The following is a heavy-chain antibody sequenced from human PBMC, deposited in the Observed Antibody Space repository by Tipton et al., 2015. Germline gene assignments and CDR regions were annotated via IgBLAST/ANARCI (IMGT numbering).Heavy chain of an antibody. CDR1: GFTFSSYW. Sequence: SLRLSCAASGFTFSSYWMSWVRQAPGKGLEWVSGISGGGGRTYYGDSVKGRFTISRDNSKNTLYLQMGSLRADDTAVYYCAKDVPSGPYTYAYYGLDVWGQGTTITVSS. D-gene: IGHD1-14*01. J-gene: IGHJ6*02. CDR2: ISGGGGRT. V-gene: IGHV3-23*01. CDR3: AKDVPSGPYTYAYYGLDV.